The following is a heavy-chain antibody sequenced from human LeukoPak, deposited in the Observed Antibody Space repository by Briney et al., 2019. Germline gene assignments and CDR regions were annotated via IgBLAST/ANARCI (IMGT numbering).Heavy chain of an antibody. CDR2: IFYVGST. Sequence: PSKTLSLTCTVSGDSIGSHYWSWLRQPPGKGLEWIGYIFYVGSTNYNPSLKSRVTISVDTSKNQFSLKLNSVTAADTAVYYCARDYYDSRGEAFDIWGQGTMVTVSS. V-gene: IGHV4-59*11. D-gene: IGHD3-22*01. J-gene: IGHJ3*02. CDR3: ARDYYDSRGEAFDI. CDR1: GDSIGSHY.